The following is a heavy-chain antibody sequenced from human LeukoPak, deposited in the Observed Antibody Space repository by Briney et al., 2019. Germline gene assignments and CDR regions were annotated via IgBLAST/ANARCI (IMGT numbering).Heavy chain of an antibody. D-gene: IGHD4-23*01. V-gene: IGHV1-46*01. CDR1: GYTFTSYY. Sequence: ASVKVSCKASGYTFTSYYMHWVRQAPGQGLEWMGIINPSGGSTSYAQKFQGRVTMTRDMSTSTVYMELSSLRSEDTAVYYCARLAAGGNPYKGLDYWGQGTLVTVSS. CDR2: INPSGGST. CDR3: ARLAAGGNPYKGLDY. J-gene: IGHJ4*02.